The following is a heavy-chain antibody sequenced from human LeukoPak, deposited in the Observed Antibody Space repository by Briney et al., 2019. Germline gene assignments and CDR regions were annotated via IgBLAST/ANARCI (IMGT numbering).Heavy chain of an antibody. CDR2: INHSGST. CDR3: ATMENDSSGYMVDY. Sequence: PSETLSLTCAVYGGSFSGYYWSWIRQPPGKGLEWIGEINHSGSTNYNPSLNSRVTISVDTSKNQFSLKLSSVTAADTAVYYCATMENDSSGYMVDYWGQGTLVTVSS. V-gene: IGHV4-34*01. D-gene: IGHD3-22*01. J-gene: IGHJ4*02. CDR1: GGSFSGYY.